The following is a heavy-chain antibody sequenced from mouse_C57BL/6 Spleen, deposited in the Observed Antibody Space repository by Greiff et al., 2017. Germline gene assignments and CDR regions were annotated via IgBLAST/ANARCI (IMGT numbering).Heavy chain of an antibody. CDR1: GFNIKDYY. V-gene: IGHV14-1*01. CDR3: TTGLRRTYYAMDY. D-gene: IGHD2-2*01. J-gene: IGHJ4*01. CDR2: IDPEDGDT. Sequence: VQLQQSGAELVRPGASVKLSCTASGFNIKDYYMHWVKQRPEQGLEWIGRIDPEDGDTEYAPKFQGKATMPADISSNAAYLQLSSLTSEDTAVYYWTTGLRRTYYAMDYWGQGTSVTVSS.